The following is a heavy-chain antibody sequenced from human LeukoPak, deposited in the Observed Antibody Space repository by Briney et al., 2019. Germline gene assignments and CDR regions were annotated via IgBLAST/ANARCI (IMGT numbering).Heavy chain of an antibody. J-gene: IGHJ5*02. Sequence: SETLSLTCTVSGGSISSYYWSWIRQPAGKGLEWIGRIYTSGSTNYNPSLKSRVTMSVDTSKNQFSLELSSVTAADTAVYYCARARVVEAWGKYYDFWSGYSDPPQNWFDPWGQGTLVTVSS. CDR2: IYTSGST. CDR3: ARARVVEAWGKYYDFWSGYSDPPQNWFDP. CDR1: GGSISSYY. V-gene: IGHV4-4*07. D-gene: IGHD3-3*01.